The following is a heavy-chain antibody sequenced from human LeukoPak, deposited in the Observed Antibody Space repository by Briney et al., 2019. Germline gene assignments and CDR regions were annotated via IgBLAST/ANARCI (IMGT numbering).Heavy chain of an antibody. V-gene: IGHV4-59*01. CDR1: GGSISTYY. CDR2: IYHRGSA. CDR3: ARAGDYYVSGSYLGY. Sequence: SETLSLTCTVSGGSISTYYWTWIRQPPGKGLEWIGYIYHRGSANYNPSLKSRVTISVDTSKNQFSLTLSSVTAADAAVYYCARAGDYYVSGSYLGYWGQGTLVTVSS. J-gene: IGHJ4*02. D-gene: IGHD3-10*01.